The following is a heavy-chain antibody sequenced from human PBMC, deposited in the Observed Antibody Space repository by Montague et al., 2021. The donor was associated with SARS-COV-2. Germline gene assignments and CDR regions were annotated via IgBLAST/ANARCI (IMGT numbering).Heavy chain of an antibody. D-gene: IGHD3-10*01. CDR2: ISDSGST. CDR1: GPSITSYY. V-gene: IGHV4-59*01. CDR3: ARGCLSYFGAGSHCYGMDV. J-gene: IGHJ6*02. Sequence: SETLSLTCSVSGPSITSYYWNWIRQPPGKGLEWIGYISDSGSTNYSPSLKSRVAMSVDTSKNQMSLKLTSVTAAGTAVYYCARGCLSYFGAGSHCYGMDVWGQGTTVTVSS.